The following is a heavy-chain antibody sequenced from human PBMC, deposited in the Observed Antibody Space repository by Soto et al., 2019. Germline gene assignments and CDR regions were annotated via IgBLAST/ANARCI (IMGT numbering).Heavy chain of an antibody. CDR2: ISAYNGNT. Sequence: LMKVSCKASGFRFTSYSLSLVLQAPGQGLEWMGWISAYNGNTNYAQKLQGRVTMTTDTSTSTASMELRSLRSDDTAVYYCARDPVGGNWFDPWGQGTLVTVSS. J-gene: IGHJ5*02. CDR1: GFRFTSYS. CDR3: ARDPVGGNWFDP. V-gene: IGHV1-18*01. D-gene: IGHD1-26*01.